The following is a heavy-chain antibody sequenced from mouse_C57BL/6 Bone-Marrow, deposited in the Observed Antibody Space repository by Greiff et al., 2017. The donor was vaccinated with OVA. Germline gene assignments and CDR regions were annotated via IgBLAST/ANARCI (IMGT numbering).Heavy chain of an antibody. CDR1: GFTFSSYA. CDR3: ARDWSIFAY. CDR2: ISDGGGYT. V-gene: IGHV5-4*01. D-gene: IGHD2-10*02. J-gene: IGHJ3*01. Sequence: EVKLMESGGGLVKPGGSLKLSCAASGFTFSSYAMSWVRQTPEKRLEWVATISDGGGYTYYPDNVKGRFTISRDNAKNNLYLQMSHLKSEDTAMYYCARDWSIFAYWGQGTLVTVSA.